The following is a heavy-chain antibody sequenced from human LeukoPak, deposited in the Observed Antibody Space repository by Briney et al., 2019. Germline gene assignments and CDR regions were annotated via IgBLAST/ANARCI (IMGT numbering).Heavy chain of an antibody. CDR3: ARRGTYWNALGC. Sequence: SETLSLTCTVSGGSVSDKGFFWGWIRQPPGKGLEWIGSVSYTGSTHYDPSLKSRVTMSIDTSKNQFSLNLTPVTAADTAVYYCARRGTYWNALGCWGQGALVTVSS. V-gene: IGHV4-39*01. J-gene: IGHJ4*02. CDR2: VSYTGST. CDR1: GGSVSDKGFF. D-gene: IGHD1-1*01.